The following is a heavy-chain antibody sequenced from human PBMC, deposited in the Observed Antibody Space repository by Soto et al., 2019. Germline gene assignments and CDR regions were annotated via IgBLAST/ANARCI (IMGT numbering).Heavy chain of an antibody. Sequence: QVQLVQSGTEVKTPGASVKVSCKASGYTFTSHDINWVRQATGQGLEWMGWLNPYNGKTAYAQRFQGRVTMTWNATTGTVYLELSSLRSEDTAMYYCARVSSIAARRSFDSWGQGTLVPVSS. D-gene: IGHD6-6*01. V-gene: IGHV1-8*01. J-gene: IGHJ4*02. CDR3: ARVSSIAARRSFDS. CDR2: LNPYNGKT. CDR1: GYTFTSHD.